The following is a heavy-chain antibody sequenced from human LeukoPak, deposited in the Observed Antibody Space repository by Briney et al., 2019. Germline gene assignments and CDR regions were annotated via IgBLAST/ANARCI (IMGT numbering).Heavy chain of an antibody. J-gene: IGHJ3*02. V-gene: IGHV3-30*02. CDR1: GFTFSSYA. CDR3: AKDPRAMIVKGAFDI. CDR2: IRYDERNK. Sequence: GGSLRLSCEASGFTFSSYAMHWVRQAPGKGLEWVAFIRYDERNKYYSDSVKGRFTISRDNSKNTLYLQMNSLRAEDTAVYYCAKDPRAMIVKGAFDIWGQGTMVTVSS. D-gene: IGHD3-22*01.